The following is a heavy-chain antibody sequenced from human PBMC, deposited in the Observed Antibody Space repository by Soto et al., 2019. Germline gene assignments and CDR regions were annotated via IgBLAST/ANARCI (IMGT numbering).Heavy chain of an antibody. CDR2: ITYDGSNT. Sequence: PGGSLRLSCAASGFTLSSCAMGWVRQTPGKGLEWVANITYDGSNTYYADSVKGRFTISRDNSKNTLYLQMNSLRAEDTSVYYCAKEGGLSGSYYISSSYYFDYWGQGTLVTVSS. CDR3: AKEGGLSGSYYISSSYYFDY. V-gene: IGHV3-30*18. J-gene: IGHJ4*02. CDR1: GFTLSSCA. D-gene: IGHD1-26*01.